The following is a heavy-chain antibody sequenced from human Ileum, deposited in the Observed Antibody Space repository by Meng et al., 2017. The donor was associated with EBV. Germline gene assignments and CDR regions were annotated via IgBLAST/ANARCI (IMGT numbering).Heavy chain of an antibody. CDR3: VRGYGSGRDYFDY. CDR1: VGSISSATR. CDR2: IYYSGST. Sequence: CALCVGSISSATRLKWVRPPPRKGLEWIGEIYYSGSTIYNPSLKSRVTISVDKSKNLFSLKLSSVTAADTAVYYCVRGYGSGRDYFDYWGQGTLVTVSS. J-gene: IGHJ4*02. D-gene: IGHD3-10*01. V-gene: IGHV4-4*02.